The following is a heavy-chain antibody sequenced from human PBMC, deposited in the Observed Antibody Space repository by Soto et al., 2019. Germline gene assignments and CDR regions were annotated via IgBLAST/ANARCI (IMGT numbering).Heavy chain of an antibody. Sequence: GGSLRLSCAASGFTFSSYWMHWVRQAPGKGLVWVSRINSNGGSTNYADSVKGRFTISRDNSKNTLYLQMNSLRAEDTAVYYCAKDDAVVAATNPFDYWGQGTLVTVSS. V-gene: IGHV3-74*01. CDR1: GFTFSSYW. D-gene: IGHD2-15*01. CDR2: INSNGGST. J-gene: IGHJ4*02. CDR3: AKDDAVVAATNPFDY.